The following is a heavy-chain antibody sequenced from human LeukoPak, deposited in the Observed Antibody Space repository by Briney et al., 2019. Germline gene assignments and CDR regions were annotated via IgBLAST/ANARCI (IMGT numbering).Heavy chain of an antibody. CDR3: ARVSPKIHMVRGVEADY. CDR2: ISAYNGNT. CDR1: GYTFTSYG. J-gene: IGHJ4*02. V-gene: IGHV1-18*01. D-gene: IGHD3-10*01. Sequence: ASVKVSCKASGYTFTSYGISWVRQAPGQGLEWMGWISAYNGNTNYAQKRQGRVTMTTDTCTSTAYMELRSLRSDDTAVYYCARVSPKIHMVRGVEADYWGQGTLVTISS.